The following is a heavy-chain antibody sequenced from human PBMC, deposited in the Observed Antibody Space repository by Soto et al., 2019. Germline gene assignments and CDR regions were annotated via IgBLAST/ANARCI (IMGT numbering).Heavy chain of an antibody. Sequence: VQLSESGGGLIQPGGSLRLSCAASGFTFSYGIHWLRQAPGKGLEWVAYISYDSSNKFYGDSVKGRFIISRDNSKNTQFLQMNSLRAEDTAVYYCAKLVIGYCSGNTCDDYWGQGTLVAVSS. V-gene: IGHV3-30*18. CDR3: AKLVIGYCSGNTCDDY. D-gene: IGHD2-15*01. CDR2: ISYDSSNK. CDR1: GFTFSYG. J-gene: IGHJ4*02.